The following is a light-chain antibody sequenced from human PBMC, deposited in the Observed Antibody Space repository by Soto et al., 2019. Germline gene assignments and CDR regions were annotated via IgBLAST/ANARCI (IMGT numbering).Light chain of an antibody. CDR3: QQYGTSRT. CDR1: QSVTSN. J-gene: IGKJ1*01. CDR2: GAS. V-gene: IGKV3-20*01. Sequence: EIVMTQSPTTLSVSPGERATLSFRASQSVTSNLAWYQQIPGQAPRFLIYGASTRATGIPDRFSGSGSGTDFTLTISRLAPEDFAVYYCQQYGTSRTFGQGTKVDI.